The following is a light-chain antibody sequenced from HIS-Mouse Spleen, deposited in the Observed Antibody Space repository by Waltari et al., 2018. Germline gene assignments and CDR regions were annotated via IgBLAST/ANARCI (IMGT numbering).Light chain of an antibody. CDR3: SSYTSSSTLGV. Sequence: QSALTQPASVSASPGQSITISCTGTSSYVGGYNYVSWYQQHPGKAPKPMIYEVSNRPSGVSNRFSGSKSGNTASLTISGLQAEDEADYYCSSYTSSSTLGVFGGGTKLTVL. V-gene: IGLV2-14*01. J-gene: IGLJ3*02. CDR2: EVS. CDR1: SSYVGGYNY.